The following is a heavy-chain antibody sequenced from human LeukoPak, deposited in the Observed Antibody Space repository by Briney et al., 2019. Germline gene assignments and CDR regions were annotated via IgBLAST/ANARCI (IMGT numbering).Heavy chain of an antibody. Sequence: SETLSLTCALYGGSFSGCYWSWIRQPPGKGLEWLGEINHSGSTNYNPSLKSRVTISVDTSKNQFSLKLSCVTAADTAVYYCARHIPGWELRGLVDYWGQGTLVTVSS. J-gene: IGHJ4*02. CDR2: INHSGST. CDR3: ARHIPGWELRGLVDY. V-gene: IGHV4-34*01. D-gene: IGHD1-26*01. CDR1: GGSFSGCY.